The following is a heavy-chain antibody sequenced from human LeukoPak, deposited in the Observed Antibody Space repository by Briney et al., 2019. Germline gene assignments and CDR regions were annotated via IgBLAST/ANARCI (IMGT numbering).Heavy chain of an antibody. CDR2: IHPSGST. V-gene: IGHV4-4*09. CDR3: ARGFYCSSTSCWFDP. CDR1: GGSSSDHY. J-gene: IGHJ5*02. Sequence: SETLSLTCTVSGGSSSDHYWTWIRQPPGKGLEWIGYIHPSGSTNYNPSLKSRVTMSVDTSKNQFSLKLSSVTAADTAVYYCARGFYCSSTSCWFDPWGQGTLVTVSS. D-gene: IGHD2-2*01.